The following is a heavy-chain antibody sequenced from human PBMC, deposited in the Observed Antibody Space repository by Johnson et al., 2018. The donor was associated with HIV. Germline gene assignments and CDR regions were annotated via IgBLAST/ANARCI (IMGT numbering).Heavy chain of an antibody. J-gene: IGHJ3*02. CDR3: ARGSYNFWSGEREAFDI. V-gene: IGHV3-23*04. Sequence: VQLVESGGGLIQPGGSLRLSCAASGFTVSSNYMSWVRQAPVKVLEWVSAISGSGGSTYYAASVKGQFTISRDNSKNTLYLQMNSLGAEDTAVYYCARGSYNFWSGEREAFDIWGQGTMVTVSS. CDR2: SGSGGST. CDR1: GFTVSSNY. D-gene: IGHD3-3*01.